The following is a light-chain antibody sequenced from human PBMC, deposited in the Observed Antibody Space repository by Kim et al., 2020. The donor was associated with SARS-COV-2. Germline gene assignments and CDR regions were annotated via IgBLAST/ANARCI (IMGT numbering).Light chain of an antibody. J-gene: IGKJ4*02. CDR2: GAS. Sequence: EIVMTHSPVTLSVSPGERATLSCRASQSVSSNLAWYQQKPGQSPRLLIYGASTSATHIPPWFSGSGSGPAFTLTISILQSEDFALSCCQQYKIWPLTSAGRTQVYI. CDR3: QQYKIWPLT. V-gene: IGKV3-15*01. CDR1: QSVSSN.